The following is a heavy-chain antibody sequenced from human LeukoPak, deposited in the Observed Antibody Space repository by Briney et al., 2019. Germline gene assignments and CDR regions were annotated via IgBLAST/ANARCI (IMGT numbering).Heavy chain of an antibody. CDR3: ARVRTSGVWFGVPDY. CDR2: ISYDGSK. Sequence: PGGSLRLSCAASGFTFSSYAMHWVLQAPSKGLEWVAVISYDGSKYYADSVKGRFTISRDNSKNTLYLQMNSLRAEDTAVYYCARVRTSGVWFGVPDYWGQGTLVTVSS. CDR1: GFTFSSYA. J-gene: IGHJ4*02. D-gene: IGHD3-10*01. V-gene: IGHV3-30-3*01.